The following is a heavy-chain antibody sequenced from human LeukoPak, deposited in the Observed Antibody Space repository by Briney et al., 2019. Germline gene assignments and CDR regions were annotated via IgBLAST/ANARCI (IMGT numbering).Heavy chain of an antibody. J-gene: IGHJ4*02. CDR3: ARDGTTVSDRLDY. CDR2: IWYDGSNK. CDR1: GFTFSSYG. Sequence: GGSLRLSCAASGFTFSSYGMHWVRQAPGKGLEWVAVIWYDGSNKYYADSVKGRFTISRDNSKNTLYLQMNSLRAEDTAVYYCARDGTTVSDRLDYWGRGTLVTVSS. V-gene: IGHV3-33*01. D-gene: IGHD4-17*01.